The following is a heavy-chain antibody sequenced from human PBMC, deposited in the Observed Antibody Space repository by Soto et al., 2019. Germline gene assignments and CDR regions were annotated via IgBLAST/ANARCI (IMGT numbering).Heavy chain of an antibody. CDR1: GGSISSGGYS. Sequence: SETLSLTCAVSGGSISSGGYSWSWIRQPPGKGLEWIGYIYHSGSTYYNPSLKSRVTISVDRSKNQFSLKLSSVTAADTAVYYCARDDDSGSYPVTLVYWGQGTLVTVSS. CDR3: ARDDDSGSYPVTLVY. J-gene: IGHJ4*02. CDR2: IYHSGST. V-gene: IGHV4-30-2*01. D-gene: IGHD1-26*01.